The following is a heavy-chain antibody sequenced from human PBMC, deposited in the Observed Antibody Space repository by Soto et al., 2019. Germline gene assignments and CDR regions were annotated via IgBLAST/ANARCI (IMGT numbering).Heavy chain of an antibody. CDR1: GGTFSSYT. D-gene: IGHD2-2*01. CDR2: IIPILGIA. Sequence: QVPLVQSGAEVKKPGSSVKVSCKASGGTFSSYTISWVRQAPGQGLEWMGRIIPILGIANYAQKFQGRVTITADKSTSTAYMELSSLRSEDTAVYYCARQHHIVVVPAAIVVGGMDVWGQGTTVTVSS. J-gene: IGHJ6*02. CDR3: ARQHHIVVVPAAIVVGGMDV. V-gene: IGHV1-69*02.